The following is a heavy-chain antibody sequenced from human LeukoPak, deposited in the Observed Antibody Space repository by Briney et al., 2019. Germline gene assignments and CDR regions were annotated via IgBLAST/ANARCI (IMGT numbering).Heavy chain of an antibody. CDR2: ISADGDGP. CDR1: GFTFSSHA. V-gene: IGHV3-23*01. CDR3: ARTFNGFDPTFDY. J-gene: IGHJ4*02. D-gene: IGHD6-25*01. Sequence: PGGSLRLSCAASGFTFSSHAMNWVRQVPGKGLVWVSTISADGDGPHYADSVKGRFTSSRDNSKNTLFLQMNSLRDGDTAVYFCARTFNGFDPTFDYWGQGTLVTVSS.